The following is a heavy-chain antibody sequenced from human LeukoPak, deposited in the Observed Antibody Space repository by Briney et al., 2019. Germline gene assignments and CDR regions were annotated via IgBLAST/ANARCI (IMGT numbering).Heavy chain of an antibody. D-gene: IGHD6-25*01. CDR3: ASSETASGWFDP. CDR1: GYTFTSYD. Sequence: VSVRVSCKASGYTFTSYDINWVRQATGQGLEWMGWMNPKSGNTGYAQKFQGRVTMTRDTSISTAYMELSSLRSEDTAVYYCASSETASGWFDPWGQGTLVTVSS. CDR2: MNPKSGNT. V-gene: IGHV1-8*01. J-gene: IGHJ5*02.